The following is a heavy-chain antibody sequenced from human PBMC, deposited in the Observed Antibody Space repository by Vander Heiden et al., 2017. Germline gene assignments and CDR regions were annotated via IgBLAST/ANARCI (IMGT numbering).Heavy chain of an antibody. CDR2: IWYDGGNK. CDR1: GFSFSSYG. D-gene: IGHD3-10*01. J-gene: IGHJ3*02. CDR3: ARDASGLIIYAFDM. Sequence: VQLVESGGGVVQPGRSLRLPCDASGFSFSSYGSYWVRQDPGKGLEWVAVIWYDGGNKDYADSVKGRFTISRDNSKNTLYLEMNSLRAEDTAVYYCARDASGLIIYAFDMWGQGTMVTVSS. V-gene: IGHV3-33*01.